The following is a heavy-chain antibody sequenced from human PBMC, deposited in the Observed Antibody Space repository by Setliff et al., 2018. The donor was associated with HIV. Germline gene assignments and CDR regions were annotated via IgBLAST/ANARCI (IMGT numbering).Heavy chain of an antibody. J-gene: IGHJ4*02. CDR2: FDPQDGKT. V-gene: IGHV1-24*01. CDR3: ARDNYYDSSGAIGY. CDR1: GYTLTEVS. Sequence: ASVKVSCKISGYTLTEVSMHWVRQAPGKGLEWMGYFDPQDGKTIYAQKFQGRVSITADASTSTSYMELSSLRSDDTAVYYCARDNYYDSSGAIGYWGQGTLVTVSS. D-gene: IGHD3-22*01.